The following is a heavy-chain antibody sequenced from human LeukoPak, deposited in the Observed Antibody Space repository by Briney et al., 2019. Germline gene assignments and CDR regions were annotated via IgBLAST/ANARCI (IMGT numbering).Heavy chain of an antibody. D-gene: IGHD1-26*01. J-gene: IGHJ3*02. Sequence: SETLSLTCTVSGGSISSYYWSWIRQPPGKGLEWIGYIYYSGRTNYNPSLKSRVTISVDTSKDQFALKLRSVTAADTAVYYCARGLQWELLGAFDIWGQGTMVTVSS. V-gene: IGHV4-59*01. CDR3: ARGLQWELLGAFDI. CDR2: IYYSGRT. CDR1: GGSISSYY.